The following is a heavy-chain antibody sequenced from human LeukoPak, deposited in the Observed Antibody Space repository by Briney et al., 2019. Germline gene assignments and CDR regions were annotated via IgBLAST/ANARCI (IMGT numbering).Heavy chain of an antibody. V-gene: IGHV4-39*07. J-gene: IGHJ4*02. Sequence: GSLRLSCAASGFTFSSYGMHWVRQPPGKGLEWIGSIYYSGSTYYNPSLKSRVTISVDTSKNQFSLKLSSVTAADTAVYYCARGAHTGSYYAEYYFDYWGRGTLVTVSS. CDR3: ARGAHTGSYYAEYYFDY. D-gene: IGHD1-26*01. CDR1: GFTFSSYG. CDR2: IYYSGST.